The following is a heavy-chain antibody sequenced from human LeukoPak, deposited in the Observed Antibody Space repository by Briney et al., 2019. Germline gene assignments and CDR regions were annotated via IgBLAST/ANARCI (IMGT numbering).Heavy chain of an antibody. Sequence: PGGSLRLSCAASGFTFSSYWMSWVRQAPGKGLEWVANIKQDGSEKYYVDSVKGRFTISRDNAKNSLYLQMNSLRAEDTAVYYCAREDGIAAAGPGGHWFDPWGQGTLVTVSS. V-gene: IGHV3-7*01. J-gene: IGHJ5*02. CDR2: IKQDGSEK. D-gene: IGHD6-13*01. CDR3: AREDGIAAAGPGGHWFDP. CDR1: GFTFSSYW.